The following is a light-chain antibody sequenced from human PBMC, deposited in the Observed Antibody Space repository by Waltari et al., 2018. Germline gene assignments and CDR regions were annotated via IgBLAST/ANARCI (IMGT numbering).Light chain of an antibody. V-gene: IGKV1-5*03. Sequence: DIQMSQSHYTLSASVGDRATITCRASQSISSWLAWYQQKPGKAPKLLIQKASTLRSGVPSRFSGSGSGTECTLPISSLQADDFATYYCQQYQSYSGTFGQGTKVEVK. CDR3: QQYQSYSGT. CDR2: KAS. J-gene: IGKJ1*01. CDR1: QSISSW.